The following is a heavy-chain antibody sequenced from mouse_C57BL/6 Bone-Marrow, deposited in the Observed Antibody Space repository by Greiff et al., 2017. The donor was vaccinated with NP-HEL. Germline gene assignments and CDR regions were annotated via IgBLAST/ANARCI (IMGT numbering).Heavy chain of an antibody. J-gene: IGHJ3*01. D-gene: IGHD2-2*01. CDR2: ISGGGGNT. CDR1: GFTFSSYT. CDR3: ARLYYGYDGFAY. Sequence: EVMLVESGGGLVKPGGSLKLSCAASGFTFSSYTMSWVRQTPEKRLEWVATISGGGGNTYYPDSVKGRFTISRDNAKNTLYLQMSSLRSEDTALYYCARLYYGYDGFAYWGQGTLVTVSA. V-gene: IGHV5-9*01.